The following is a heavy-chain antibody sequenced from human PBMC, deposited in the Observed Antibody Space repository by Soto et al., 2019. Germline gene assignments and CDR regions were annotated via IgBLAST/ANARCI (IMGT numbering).Heavy chain of an antibody. CDR1: GVYHITNGRC. CDR3: ARIRASSGGYFDY. Sequence: AVPPLLKHRHALTLTGSFRGVYHITNGRCVSWIRQPPGKALEWLAFIDWDDDKYYSTSLKTRLTISKDTSKNQVVLTMTNMDPVDTATYYCARIRASSGGYFDYWGQGTLVPVSS. CDR2: IDWDDDK. V-gene: IGHV2-70*01. D-gene: IGHD6-19*01. J-gene: IGHJ4*02.